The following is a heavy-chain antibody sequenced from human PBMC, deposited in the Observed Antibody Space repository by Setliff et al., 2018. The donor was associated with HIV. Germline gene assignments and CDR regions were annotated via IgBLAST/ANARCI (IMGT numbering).Heavy chain of an antibody. J-gene: IGHJ4*02. CDR2: INVDGSSI. CDR3: TRGGSSFLGY. D-gene: IGHD6-6*01. Sequence: GGSLRLSCAASGFTFTDYWMHWVRQVPGQGLVWVSRINVDGSSISYADSVKGRFTISRDNAKNTLYLQMNSLRAEDTAVYYCTRGGSSFLGYWGQGTLVTVSS. CDR1: GFTFTDYW. V-gene: IGHV3-74*01.